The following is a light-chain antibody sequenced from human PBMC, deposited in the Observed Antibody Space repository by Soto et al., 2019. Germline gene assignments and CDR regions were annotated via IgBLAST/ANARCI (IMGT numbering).Light chain of an antibody. CDR3: QQYYSTLT. Sequence: DIVMTQSPDSLAVSLGERATINCKSSQSVLYSSDNKNYLAWYQQKPGQPPKLLIYWASTRDSGVPDRFSGSGSGADXTLXISSLQAEDVAVYYCQQYYSTLTFGXGTKV. CDR1: QSVLYSSDNKNY. J-gene: IGKJ4*01. CDR2: WAS. V-gene: IGKV4-1*01.